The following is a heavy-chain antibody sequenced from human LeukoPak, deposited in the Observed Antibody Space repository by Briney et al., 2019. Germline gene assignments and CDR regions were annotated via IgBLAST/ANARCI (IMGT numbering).Heavy chain of an antibody. J-gene: IGHJ3*02. Sequence: SETLSLTCTVSGGSISSYYWSWIRQPPGKGLEWIGYIYYSGSTNYNPSLKSRVTISVDTSKNQFSLKLSSVTAADTAVYYCARDPRRGDAFDIWGQGTMVTVSS. V-gene: IGHV4-59*01. CDR2: IYYSGST. CDR3: ARDPRRGDAFDI. CDR1: GGSISSYY.